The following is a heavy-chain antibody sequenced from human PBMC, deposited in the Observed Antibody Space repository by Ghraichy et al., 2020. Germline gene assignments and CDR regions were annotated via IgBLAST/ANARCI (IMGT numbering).Heavy chain of an antibody. J-gene: IGHJ6*02. CDR2: VYYNGNT. Sequence: SETLSLTCTVSGGSIRSYYWSWIRHPPGKGLEWIGYVYYNGNTDYSPSLKSRAAISVDTSKNQFSLRLTSVTAADTAVYYCARRGRGYSLYFYGLDIWGQGTKVSVSS. D-gene: IGHD5-18*01. V-gene: IGHV4-59*08. CDR3: ARRGRGYSLYFYGLDI. CDR1: GGSIRSYY.